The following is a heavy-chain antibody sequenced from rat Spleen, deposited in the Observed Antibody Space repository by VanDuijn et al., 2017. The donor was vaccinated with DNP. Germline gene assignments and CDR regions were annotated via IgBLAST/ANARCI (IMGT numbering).Heavy chain of an antibody. J-gene: IGHJ4*01. CDR3: ARVQLGYYALDA. CDR1: GFTFSNYY. CDR2: ISTGGGNT. D-gene: IGHD5-1*01. V-gene: IGHV5S11*01. Sequence: EVQLAETGGGLVQPGRSLKLSCVASGFTFSNYYMAWVRQAPTKGLEWVAAISTGGGNTYYRDSVKGRFTISRDDAKDTLSLQMDSLSSEETATYYCARVQLGYYALDAWGQGTSVTVSS.